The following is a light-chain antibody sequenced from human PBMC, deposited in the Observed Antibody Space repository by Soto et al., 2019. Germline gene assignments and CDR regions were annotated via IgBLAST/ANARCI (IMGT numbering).Light chain of an antibody. CDR3: QYYNNWLAT. V-gene: IGKV3-15*01. CDR2: AAS. Sequence: EIVMTQSPATLSVSPGERATLSCRASQSVSNMLAWYQQKPGQAPRLLIYAASTRATGVSARFSGSGSGTEFTLTISSLQSEDFTIYYCQYYNNWLATFGGGTKV. J-gene: IGKJ4*01. CDR1: QSVSNM.